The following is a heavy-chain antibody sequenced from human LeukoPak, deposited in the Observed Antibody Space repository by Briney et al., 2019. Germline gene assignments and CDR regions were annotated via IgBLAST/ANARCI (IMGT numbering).Heavy chain of an antibody. J-gene: IGHJ4*02. CDR2: IWYDGSNR. V-gene: IGHV3-33*01. D-gene: IGHD4-17*01. CDR1: GFTFRGNG. CDR3: ARDQGTSVTAMVGGHFDY. Sequence: GGSLRLSCAASGFTFRGNGMPWARQAPGKGLEWVAIIWYDGSNRYYADSVKGRFTISRDNSKNTLFLQMNSLTAEDTAVYYCARDQGTSVTAMVGGHFDYWGPGTLVTVSS.